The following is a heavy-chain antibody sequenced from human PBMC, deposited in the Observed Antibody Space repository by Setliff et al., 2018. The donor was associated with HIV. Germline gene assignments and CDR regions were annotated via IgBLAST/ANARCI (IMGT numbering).Heavy chain of an antibody. Sequence: GGSLRLSCAAVGFTFSAYAMHWVRQAPGKGLEWVAFMSNDGRNKYYADSVIGRFTISRDNSKNTLYLQMNSLRAEDTAVYYCARDPRSSGWYYFDYWGQGTLVTVSS. D-gene: IGHD6-19*01. V-gene: IGHV3-30*03. CDR2: MSNDGRNK. J-gene: IGHJ4*02. CDR3: ARDPRSSGWYYFDY. CDR1: GFTFSAYA.